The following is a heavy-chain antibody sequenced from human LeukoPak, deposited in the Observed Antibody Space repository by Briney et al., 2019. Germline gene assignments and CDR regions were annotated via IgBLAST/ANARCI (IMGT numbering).Heavy chain of an antibody. J-gene: IGHJ4*02. D-gene: IGHD3-22*01. V-gene: IGHV4-59*01. CDR2: IYYSGST. CDR3: ARLPDYYDSNGYYFDY. CDR1: GGSISSYY. Sequence: SETLSLTCTVSGGSISSYYWSWIRQPPGKGLEWIGYIYYSGSTNYNPSLKSRVTISVDTSKNQFSLKLSSVTAADTAVYHCARLPDYYDSNGYYFDYWGQGTLVTVSS.